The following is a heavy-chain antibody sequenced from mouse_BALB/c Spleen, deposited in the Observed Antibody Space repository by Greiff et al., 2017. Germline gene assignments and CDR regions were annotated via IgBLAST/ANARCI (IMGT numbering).Heavy chain of an antibody. CDR1: GFTFSSYG. CDR3: ARGGRDAMDY. J-gene: IGHJ4*01. V-gene: IGHV5-6-3*01. Sequence: EVMLVESGGGLVQPGGSLKLSCAASGFTFSSYGMSWVRQTPDKRLELVATINSNGGSTYYPDSVKGRFTISRDNAKNTLYLQMSSLKSEDTAMYYCARGGRDAMDYWGQGTSVTVSS. CDR2: INSNGGST.